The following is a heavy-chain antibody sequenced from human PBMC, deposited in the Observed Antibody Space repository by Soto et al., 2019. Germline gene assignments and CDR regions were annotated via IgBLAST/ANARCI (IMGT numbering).Heavy chain of an antibody. CDR2: INSGGSST. V-gene: IGHV3-74*01. CDR3: AVPYLYSSSTFDI. Sequence: PGGSLRLSCAASGLTVNNNWMSWVRQAPGKGLVWVSRINSGGSSTSYADSVKGRFTISRDNAKNTLYLQMNSLRAEDTAVYYCAVPYLYSSSTFDIWGQGTMVTVSS. CDR1: GLTVNNNW. D-gene: IGHD6-6*01. J-gene: IGHJ3*02.